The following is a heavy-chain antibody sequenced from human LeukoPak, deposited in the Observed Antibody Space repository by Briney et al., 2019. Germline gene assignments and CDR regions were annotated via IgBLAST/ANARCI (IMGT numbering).Heavy chain of an antibody. CDR2: IYYSGST. CDR1: GGSISSYY. V-gene: IGHV4-59*01. J-gene: IGHJ4*02. Sequence: SETLSLTCTVSGGSISSYYWRWIRQPPGKGLEWIGYIYYSGSTNYNPSLKSRVTISVDTSKNQFSLKLSSVTAADTAVYYCARGYMIDYWSQGTLVTVSS. D-gene: IGHD5-12*01. CDR3: ARGYMIDY.